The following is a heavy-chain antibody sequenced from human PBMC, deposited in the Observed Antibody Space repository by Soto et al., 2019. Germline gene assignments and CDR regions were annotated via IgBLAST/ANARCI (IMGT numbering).Heavy chain of an antibody. Sequence: SETLSLTCTVSGGSISSSSYYWGWIRRPPGKGLEWLGSIYYSGSTYYNPSLKSRVTISGDTSKNHFSLKLSSVTAADTAVYYCARPFKILDEYQRGGATRYSPSAGHDYYGVDVWGQGXTVTVSS. CDR3: ARPFKILDEYQRGGATRYSPSAGHDYYGVDV. D-gene: IGHD2-2*01. CDR1: GGSISSSSYY. J-gene: IGHJ6*02. CDR2: IYYSGST. V-gene: IGHV4-39*02.